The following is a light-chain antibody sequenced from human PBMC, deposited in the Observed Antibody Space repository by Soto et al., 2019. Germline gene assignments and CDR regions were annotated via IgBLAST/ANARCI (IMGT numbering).Light chain of an antibody. CDR3: CSYAGSSTFNV. J-gene: IGLJ1*01. CDR1: SSDVGGYNY. CDR2: EGS. V-gene: IGLV2-23*03. Sequence: QSVLTQPPSASGSPGQSVAISCTGTSSDVGGYNYVSWYQQHPGKAPKLMIYEGSKRPSGVSNRFSGSKSGNTASPTISGLQAEDEADYYCCSYAGSSTFNVFGTGTKVTVL.